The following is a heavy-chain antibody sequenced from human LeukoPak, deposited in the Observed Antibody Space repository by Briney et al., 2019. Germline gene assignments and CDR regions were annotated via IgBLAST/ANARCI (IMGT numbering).Heavy chain of an antibody. CDR1: GFTFSSYS. V-gene: IGHV3-48*01. D-gene: IGHD3-3*01. J-gene: IGHJ4*02. CDR2: ISSSSTI. CDR3: ASLGRFSLDY. Sequence: PGGSLRLSCAASGFTFSSYSMNWVRQAPGKGLEWVSYISSSSTIYYADSVKGRFTISRDNAKNSLYLQMNSLRAEDTAVYYCASLGRFSLDYRGQGTLVTVSS.